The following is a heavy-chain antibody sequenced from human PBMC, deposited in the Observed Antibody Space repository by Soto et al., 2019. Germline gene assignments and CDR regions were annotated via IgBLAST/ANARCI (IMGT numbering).Heavy chain of an antibody. CDR1: GFTFSNAW. D-gene: IGHD3-10*01. V-gene: IGHV3-15*07. J-gene: IGHJ4*02. Sequence: GGSLRLSCAASGFTFSNAWMNWVRQTPGKGLEWVGRIKSEVDGGTIDYAAPVNGRFTISRDDSKKTLYLQMNSLKTEDTAVYYCSLWFGGSRYWGQGTLVTVSS. CDR2: IKSEVDGGTI. CDR3: SLWFGGSRY.